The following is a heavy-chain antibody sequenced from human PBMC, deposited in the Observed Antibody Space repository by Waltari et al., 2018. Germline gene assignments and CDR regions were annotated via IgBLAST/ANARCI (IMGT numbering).Heavy chain of an antibody. D-gene: IGHD6-19*01. CDR3: ARERRGQSGWYYFDF. Sequence: EVQLVESGGGLVQPGGSLRLSCAASGISFSSFWMTWVRQAPGTGLEWVANIKQDGSEEYYVDSVKGRFTISKDNAKNSLYLQMNSLRAEDTAVYFCARERRGQSGWYYFDFWGQGSLVTVSS. V-gene: IGHV3-7*01. J-gene: IGHJ4*02. CDR1: GISFSSFW. CDR2: IKQDGSEE.